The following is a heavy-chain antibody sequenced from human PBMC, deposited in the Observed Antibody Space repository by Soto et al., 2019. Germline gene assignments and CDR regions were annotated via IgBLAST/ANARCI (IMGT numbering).Heavy chain of an antibody. CDR3: AKIGQERGAAGQLDC. CDR1: GYTFTDYY. V-gene: IGHV1-2*02. CDR2: INPSNGDT. Sequence: ASVKVSCKASGYTFTDYYVHWVRQAPGQGLEWMGWINPSNGDTNFVQKFQGRVTMTRDTSISTAYMELSRLRSDDTAMYFCAKIGQERGAAGQLDCWGQVPPFTVSS. J-gene: IGHJ4*02. D-gene: IGHD1-1*01.